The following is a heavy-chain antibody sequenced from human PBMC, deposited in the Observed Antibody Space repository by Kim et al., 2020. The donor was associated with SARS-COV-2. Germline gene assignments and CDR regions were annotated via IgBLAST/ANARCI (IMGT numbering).Heavy chain of an antibody. V-gene: IGHV1-2*02. CDR3: ARAIGVRVGATLGY. D-gene: IGHD1-26*01. J-gene: IGHJ4*02. Sequence: AQKFQGRVTMTRDTSISTAYMELSRLRSDDTAVYYCARAIGVRVGATLGYWGQGTLVTVSS.